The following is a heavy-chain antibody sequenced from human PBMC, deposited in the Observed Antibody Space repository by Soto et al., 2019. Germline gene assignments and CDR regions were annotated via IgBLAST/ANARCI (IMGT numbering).Heavy chain of an antibody. CDR2: IYYSGST. CDR3: ASSGYYKYYFDY. D-gene: IGHD3-22*01. Sequence: PSETLSLTCTVSGGSISSSSYYWGWIRQPPGKGLEWIGSIYYSGSTYYNPSLKSRVTISVDTSKNQFSLKLSSVTAADTAVYYCASSGYYKYYFDYWGQGTLVTVSS. J-gene: IGHJ4*02. V-gene: IGHV4-39*01. CDR1: GGSISSSSYY.